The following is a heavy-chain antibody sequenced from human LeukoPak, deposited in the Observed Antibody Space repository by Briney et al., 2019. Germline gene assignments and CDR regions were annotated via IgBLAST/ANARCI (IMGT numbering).Heavy chain of an antibody. CDR2: IRSNSNGGTS. Sequence: GGSLRLSCATSGFTFEAYAVSWVRQAPGKGLEWVGFIRSNSNGGTSEYAASVTGRFTISRDGSKGIAFLQMNSLKTEDTGVYYCTRGLRGYAGLYYYIDVWGKGTTVTVSS. D-gene: IGHD5-18*01. V-gene: IGHV3-49*04. CDR1: GFTFEAYA. CDR3: TRGLRGYAGLYYYIDV. J-gene: IGHJ6*03.